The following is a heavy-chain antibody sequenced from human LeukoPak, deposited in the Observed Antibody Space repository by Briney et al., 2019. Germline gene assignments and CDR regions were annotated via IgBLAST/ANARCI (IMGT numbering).Heavy chain of an antibody. D-gene: IGHD1-26*01. V-gene: IGHV4-59*02. Sequence: SETLSLTCIVSGSSVSTFYWSWLPQSPGTGLEWIGFVHDTGSTAYNPSLKSRVTISLETSKNQLSLMLTSVTAADTAMYYCARGSTDVYWYLDVWGRGTLVTVSS. CDR3: ARGSTDVYWYLDV. J-gene: IGHJ2*01. CDR2: VHDTGST. CDR1: GSSVSTFY.